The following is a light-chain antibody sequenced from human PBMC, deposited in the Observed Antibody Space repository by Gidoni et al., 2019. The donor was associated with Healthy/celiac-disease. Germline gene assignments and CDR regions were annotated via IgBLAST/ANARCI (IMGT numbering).Light chain of an antibody. V-gene: IGKV1-39*01. CDR1: QSLHRF. CDR3: QQTKGTPWT. J-gene: IGKJ1*01. CDR2: AAS. Sequence: QMTQSSSSLSATVGDRVTITCRASQSLHRFLNWYQQKPGKAPKLLIYAASTLQSGVPSRFSGSGSGTQFTLTITSLHPEDSATYFCQQTKGTPWTFGQGTKVEIK.